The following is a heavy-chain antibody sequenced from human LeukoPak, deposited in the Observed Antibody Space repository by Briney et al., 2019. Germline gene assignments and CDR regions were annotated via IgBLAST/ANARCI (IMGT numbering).Heavy chain of an antibody. CDR3: ARHREGTTQVGLFNY. V-gene: IGHV3-7*01. CDR1: RFTFSTYW. CDR2: IRQDGGEK. J-gene: IGHJ4*02. Sequence: PGGALRLSCAPSRFTFSTYWIAGVRPAPGKGRAWVAHIRQDGGEKYYVDSVKGRFTISRDNAQNSLYLHINSLGAEDTAVYYCARHREGTTQVGLFNYWGQGTLVTVSS. D-gene: IGHD2-2*01.